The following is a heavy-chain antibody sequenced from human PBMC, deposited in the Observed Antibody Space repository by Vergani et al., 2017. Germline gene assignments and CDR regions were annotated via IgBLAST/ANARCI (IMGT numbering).Heavy chain of an antibody. CDR3: ARGGQSTTDAFDI. D-gene: IGHD1-14*01. J-gene: IGHJ3*02. Sequence: QVQLVESGGGVVQPGRSLSLYCAASGFTFSSYAMHWVRQAPGKGLEWVAVISYDGSNKYYADSVKGRFTISRDNSKNTLYLQMNSLRAEDTAVYYCARGGQSTTDAFDIWGQGTMVTVSS. V-gene: IGHV3-30*01. CDR2: ISYDGSNK. CDR1: GFTFSSYA.